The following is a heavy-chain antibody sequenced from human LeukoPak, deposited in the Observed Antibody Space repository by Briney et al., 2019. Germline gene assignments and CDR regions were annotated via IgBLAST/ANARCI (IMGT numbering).Heavy chain of an antibody. CDR1: GASISSHY. V-gene: IGHV4-59*11. CDR2: IYYSGST. J-gene: IGHJ4*02. Sequence: PSETLSLTCAVSGASISSHYWSWIRQSPGKGLEWIGYIYYSGSTNSNPSLKSRVTISVDTSKNQFSLKLSSATAADTAVYYCTRDLANSWYYYWGRGILVTVSS. CDR3: TRDLANSWYYY. D-gene: IGHD6-13*01.